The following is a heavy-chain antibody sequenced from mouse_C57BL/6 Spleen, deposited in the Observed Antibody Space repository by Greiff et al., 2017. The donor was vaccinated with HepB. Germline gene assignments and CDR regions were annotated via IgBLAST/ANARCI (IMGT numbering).Heavy chain of an antibody. D-gene: IGHD1-1*01. CDR2: ILPGSGST. CDR1: GYTFTGYW. J-gene: IGHJ1*03. CDR3: ARRTYYGSSPYWYFDV. Sequence: QVQLKESGAELMKPGASVKLSCKATGYTFTGYWIEWVKQRPGHGLEWIGEILPGSGSTNYNEKFKGKATFTADTSSNTAYMQLSSLTTEDSAIYYCARRTYYGSSPYWYFDVWGTGTTVTVSS. V-gene: IGHV1-9*01.